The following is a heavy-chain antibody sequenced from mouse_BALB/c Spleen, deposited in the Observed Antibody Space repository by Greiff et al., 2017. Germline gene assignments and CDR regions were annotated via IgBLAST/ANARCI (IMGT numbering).Heavy chain of an antibody. V-gene: IGHV5-4*02. Sequence: EVMLVESGGGLVKPGGSLKLSCAASGFTFSDYYMYWVRQTPEKRLEWVATISDGGSYTYYPDSVKGRFTISRDNAKNNLYLQMSSLKSEDTAMYYCARGGSSSWFAYWGQGTLVTVSA. CDR1: GFTFSDYY. J-gene: IGHJ3*01. D-gene: IGHD1-1*01. CDR2: ISDGGSYT. CDR3: ARGGSSSWFAY.